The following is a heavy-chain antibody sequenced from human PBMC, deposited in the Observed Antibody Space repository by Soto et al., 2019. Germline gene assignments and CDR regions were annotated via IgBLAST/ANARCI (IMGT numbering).Heavy chain of an antibody. CDR2: ISYDGSNK. V-gene: IGHV3-30-3*01. Sequence: QVQLVESGGGVVQPGRSLRLSCAASGFAFSTYAMHWVRQAPGKGLEWVAVISYDGSNKYYADSVKGRFTISRDNSKNALYLQMTSRRVEDTAVYYCAAEHDSDYWGQGTLVTVSS. CDR3: AAEHDSDY. CDR1: GFAFSTYA. J-gene: IGHJ4*02.